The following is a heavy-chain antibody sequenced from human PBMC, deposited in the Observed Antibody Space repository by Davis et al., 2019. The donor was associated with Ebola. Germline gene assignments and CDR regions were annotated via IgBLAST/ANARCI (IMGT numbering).Heavy chain of an antibody. CDR3: ARVKKGCTNGVCYPNWFDP. CDR1: GGSISSYY. V-gene: IGHV4-59*01. CDR2: IYYIGIT. Sequence: MPSETLSLTCTVSGGSISSYYWSWIRQPPGKGLEWIGDIYYIGITYYNPSLKSRVTISVDTSKNQFSLKLSSVTAADTAVYYCARVKKGCTNGVCYPNWFDPWGQGTLVTVSS. D-gene: IGHD2-8*01. J-gene: IGHJ5*02.